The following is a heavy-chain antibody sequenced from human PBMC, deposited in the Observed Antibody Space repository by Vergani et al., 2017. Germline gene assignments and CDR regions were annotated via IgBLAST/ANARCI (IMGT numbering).Heavy chain of an antibody. J-gene: IGHJ6*03. V-gene: IGHV4-34*01. CDR3: ARTAAMTHEAGSYDFYYMDV. CDR1: GGSFSGYY. Sequence: QVQLQQWGAGLLKPSETLSLTCAVYGGSFSGYYWSWIRQPPGRGLEWIGCIYYSGSTFSNPSLKSRISMSLDTSKNQFSLQLSSVTAADTAVYYCARTAAMTHEAGSYDFYYMDVWGKGTPVTVSS. CDR2: IYYSGST. D-gene: IGHD5-18*01.